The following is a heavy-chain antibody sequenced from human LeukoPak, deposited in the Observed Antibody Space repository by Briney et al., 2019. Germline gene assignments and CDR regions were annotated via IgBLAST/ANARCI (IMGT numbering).Heavy chain of an antibody. CDR1: GFTFSSYG. D-gene: IGHD6-19*01. CDR2: ISGSGGST. V-gene: IGHV3-23*01. Sequence: GGSPRLSCAASGFTFSSYGMHWVRQAPGKGLEWVSAISGSGGSTYYADSVKGRFTISRDNSKNTLYLQMNSLRAEDTAVYYCAKEPIAVAGIGWFDPWGQGTLVTVSS. J-gene: IGHJ5*02. CDR3: AKEPIAVAGIGWFDP.